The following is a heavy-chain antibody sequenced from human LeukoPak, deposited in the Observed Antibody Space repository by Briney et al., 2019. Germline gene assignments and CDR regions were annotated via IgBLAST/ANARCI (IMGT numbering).Heavy chain of an antibody. V-gene: IGHV4-34*01. CDR2: INHSGST. J-gene: IGHJ5*02. D-gene: IGHD2-2*01. CDR1: GGSFSGYY. Sequence: SETLSLTCAVYGGSFSGYYWSWIRQPPGKGLEWIGEINHSGSTNYNPSLKSRVTISVDTSKNQFSLKLSSVTAADTAVYYCARGEGSLGVVVVPAGVDGHWFDPWGQGTLVTVSS. CDR3: ARGEGSLGVVVVPAGVDGHWFDP.